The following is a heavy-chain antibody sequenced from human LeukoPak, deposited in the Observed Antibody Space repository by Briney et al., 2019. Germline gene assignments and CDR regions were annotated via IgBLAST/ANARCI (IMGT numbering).Heavy chain of an antibody. CDR3: ARVGLRYYYGMDV. J-gene: IGHJ6*02. CDR1: GYSISSGYY. CDR2: IYQSGST. Sequence: SETLSLTCTVSGYSISSGYYWGWIRQPPGKGLEWIGSIYQSGSTYYNPSLKSRVTMSVDTSKNQFSLKLSSVTAADTAVYYCARVGLRYYYGMDVWGQGTTVTVSS. V-gene: IGHV4-38-2*02. D-gene: IGHD5-12*01.